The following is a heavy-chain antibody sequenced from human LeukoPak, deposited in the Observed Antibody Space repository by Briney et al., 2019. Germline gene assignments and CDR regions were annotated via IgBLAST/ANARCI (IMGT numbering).Heavy chain of an antibody. V-gene: IGHV3-74*01. D-gene: IGHD6-13*01. CDR1: GFTFSSCW. CDR3: AKDPRSGTAERLTYFQH. Sequence: HPGGSLRLSCAASGFTFSSCWMHWVRHAPGKGLVWVSRINSDGSSTIYADSVRGRFTISRDNPKNTLYLQMNSLRGEDTAVYFCAKDPRSGTAERLTYFQHWGQGTLVPVSS. J-gene: IGHJ1*01. CDR2: INSDGSST.